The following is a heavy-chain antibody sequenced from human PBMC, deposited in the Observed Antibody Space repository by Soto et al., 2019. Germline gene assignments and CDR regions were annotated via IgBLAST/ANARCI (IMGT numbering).Heavy chain of an antibody. V-gene: IGHV1-8*01. J-gene: IGHJ5*02. CDR1: GYTFTNYD. D-gene: IGHD3-16*01. CDR3: ARGRFRRTWFDP. CDR2: MNPDSGNT. Sequence: QVQLVQSGAEVKKPGASVKVSCKASGYTFTNYDIHWVRQATGQGLEWMGWMNPDSGNTGQSKQFQGRVTMTRDTSISTAYMEMSSLRFKDPAVYYCARGRFRRTWFDPWGQGTLVTVSS.